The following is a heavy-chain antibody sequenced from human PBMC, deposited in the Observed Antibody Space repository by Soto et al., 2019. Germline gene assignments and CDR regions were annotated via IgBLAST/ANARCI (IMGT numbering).Heavy chain of an antibody. D-gene: IGHD2-15*01. CDR3: ARGYCSDASCSLPGY. V-gene: IGHV4-4*02. Sequence: SETLSLTCAVSGGSIRSSNWWSWVRQPPGKGLEWIGEVTHSGSSNYNPSLKSRVTISLDKSKNQFYLELSSVTAADTAVYFCARGYCSDASCSLPGYWGQGTPVTVSS. CDR1: GGSIRSSNW. J-gene: IGHJ4*02. CDR2: VTHSGSS.